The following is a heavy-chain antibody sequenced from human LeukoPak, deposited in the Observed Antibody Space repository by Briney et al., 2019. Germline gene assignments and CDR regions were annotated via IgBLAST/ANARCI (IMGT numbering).Heavy chain of an antibody. J-gene: IGHJ4*02. V-gene: IGHV1-2*02. CDR3: ASEAFCAGGSCNVQRVAS. Sequence: ASVKVSCKASGYTFTAYYIHWVRQAPGQGLEWVGWSDTNTGATKYAQKFQGRVTITRDTSTGTAYMELSSLISGDTALYYCASEAFCAGGSCNVQRVASWGPGTLVTVSS. D-gene: IGHD2-8*02. CDR2: SDTNTGAT. CDR1: GYTFTAYY.